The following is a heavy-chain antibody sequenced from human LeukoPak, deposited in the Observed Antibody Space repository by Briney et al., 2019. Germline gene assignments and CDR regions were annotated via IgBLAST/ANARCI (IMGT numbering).Heavy chain of an antibody. CDR2: ISTSSSYT. CDR3: ARGHYGLDV. J-gene: IGHJ6*02. Sequence: KPGGSLRLSCAASGXTFSDYYMSWIRQAPGRGLEWVSYISTSSSYTDYADSVKGRFTISRDNAKNSLYLQMNSPRAEDTAVYYCARGHYGLDVWGQGTTVTVSS. V-gene: IGHV3-11*05. CDR1: GXTFSDYY.